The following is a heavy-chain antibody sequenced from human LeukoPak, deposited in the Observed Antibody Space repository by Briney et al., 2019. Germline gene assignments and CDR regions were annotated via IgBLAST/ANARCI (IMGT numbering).Heavy chain of an antibody. CDR3: ARANFDTLTGWGHFDS. CDR1: GGSISSGGYY. CDR2: IYHSGST. Sequence: PSETLSLTCTVSGGSISSGGYYWSWIRQPPGKGLEWIGYIYHSGSTYYNPSLKSRVTISVDRSKNQFSLKMNSVTAADTAMYYCARANFDTLTGWGHFDSWGQGTLVTVSS. D-gene: IGHD3-9*01. V-gene: IGHV4-30-2*01. J-gene: IGHJ4*02.